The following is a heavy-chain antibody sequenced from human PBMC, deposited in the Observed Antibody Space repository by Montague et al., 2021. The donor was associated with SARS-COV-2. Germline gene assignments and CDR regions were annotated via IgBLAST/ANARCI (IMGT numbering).Heavy chain of an antibody. CDR2: INHIGSI. CDR3: VSVSYYYDRNDQPLSWFDP. D-gene: IGHD3-22*01. V-gene: IGHV4-34*01. CDR1: GGSLTGYY. J-gene: IGHJ5*02. Sequence: SETLSLTCAVYGGSLTGYYWSWIRQAQGKGLEWIGEINHIGSINYNSSVESRVTILVDRSKKHFSLNVTSVTAADTAVYYCVSVSYYYDRNDQPLSWFDPWGQGSLVTVSS.